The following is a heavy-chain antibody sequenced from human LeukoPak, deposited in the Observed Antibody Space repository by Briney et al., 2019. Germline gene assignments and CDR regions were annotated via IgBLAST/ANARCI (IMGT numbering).Heavy chain of an antibody. D-gene: IGHD3-10*01. J-gene: IGHJ4*02. CDR3: TTRLLWFGELLADFDY. Sequence: GESLKISCMGSGYSFTSYWIGWVRQMPGKGLEWMGIIYPGDSDTRYSPSFQGQVTISADKSISTAYLQWSSLKASDTAMYYCTTRLLWFGELLADFDYWGQGNLVTVSS. V-gene: IGHV5-51*01. CDR2: IYPGDSDT. CDR1: GYSFTSYW.